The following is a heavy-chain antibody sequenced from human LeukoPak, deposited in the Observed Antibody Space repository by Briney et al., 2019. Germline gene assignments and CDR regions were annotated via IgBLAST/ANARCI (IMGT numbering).Heavy chain of an antibody. V-gene: IGHV3-30*18. Sequence: GGSLRLSCAASGFTFTTYGMHWVRQAPGKGLEWGAVISSDGSHKYYADSMKGRFTISRDSSKSTLYLQMNSLRPDDTAVYYCAKPGGGSWEWGSYYFDYWGQGTLVAVSS. J-gene: IGHJ4*02. D-gene: IGHD2-15*01. CDR2: ISSDGSHK. CDR1: GFTFTTYG. CDR3: AKPGGGSWEWGSYYFDY.